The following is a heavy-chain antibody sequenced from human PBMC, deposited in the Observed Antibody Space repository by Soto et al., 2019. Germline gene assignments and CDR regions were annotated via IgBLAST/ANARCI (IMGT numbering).Heavy chain of an antibody. CDR1: GFTFSSYL. J-gene: IGHJ4*02. D-gene: IGHD1-20*01. Sequence: GGSLRLSCAASGFTFSSYLMSWVRQAPGKGLEWVANIKQDGSEKYYVGSVKGRFTISRDNAKNSLYLQMNSLRAEDTAVYYCARVDAITFDYWGQGTLVTVYS. V-gene: IGHV3-7*01. CDR3: ARVDAITFDY. CDR2: IKQDGSEK.